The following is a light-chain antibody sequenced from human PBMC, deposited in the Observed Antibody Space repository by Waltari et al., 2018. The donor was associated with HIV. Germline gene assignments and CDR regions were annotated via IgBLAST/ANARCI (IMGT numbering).Light chain of an antibody. J-gene: IGKJ2*01. CDR1: QSVNNY. CDR3: QQRRNWPHT. V-gene: IGKV3-11*01. CDR2: DAS. Sequence: EIVLTQSPATLSLSPGERVTLSCRASQSVNNYLAWYQQKPGQPLRLLIYDASNRATGLPARFRGSGSGTDFTLTISSLEPEDFAVYYCQQRRNWPHTFGQGTKLE.